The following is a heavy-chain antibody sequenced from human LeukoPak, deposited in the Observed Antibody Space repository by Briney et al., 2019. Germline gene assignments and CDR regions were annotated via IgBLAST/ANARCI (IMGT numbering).Heavy chain of an antibody. CDR3: ARVGYSTTWNYFDF. V-gene: IGHV4-59*01. Sequence: PSETLSLTCTVSGGSIGSYYWSWIRQPPGKGLEWIGYIYYSGSTNYNPSLKSRVTMSVDTSKNQFSLKLSSVTAADTAVYYCARVGYSTTWNYFDFWGQGTLVTVSS. D-gene: IGHD5-18*01. CDR1: GGSIGSYY. CDR2: IYYSGST. J-gene: IGHJ4*02.